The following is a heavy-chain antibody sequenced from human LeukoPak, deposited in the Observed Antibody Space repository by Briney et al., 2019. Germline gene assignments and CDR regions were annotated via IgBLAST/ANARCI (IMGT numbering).Heavy chain of an antibody. Sequence: GGSLRLSCATSGFTFSSYWMTWVRQTPGKGLEWVAHISQDGSEKYYVDSVTGRFTISRDNAKNSLYLQMNSLTADDTAVYFCARGREGSSWYDFWGQGTLVTVSS. D-gene: IGHD6-13*01. CDR2: ISQDGSEK. J-gene: IGHJ5*01. CDR3: ARGREGSSWYDF. CDR1: GFTFSSYW. V-gene: IGHV3-7*04.